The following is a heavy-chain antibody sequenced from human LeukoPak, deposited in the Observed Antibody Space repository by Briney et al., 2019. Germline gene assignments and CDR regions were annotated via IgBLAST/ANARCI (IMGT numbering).Heavy chain of an antibody. CDR3: ARLDYYDSSGYSY. CDR1: GGTFSSYA. J-gene: IGHJ4*02. CDR2: IIPIFGTA. V-gene: IGHV1-69*05. Sequence: GASVKVSCKASGGTFSSYAISWVRQAPGQGLEWMGGIIPIFGTANYAQKLQGRVTMTTDTSTSTAYMELRSLRSDDTAVYYCARLDYYDSSGYSYWGQGTLVTVSS. D-gene: IGHD3-22*01.